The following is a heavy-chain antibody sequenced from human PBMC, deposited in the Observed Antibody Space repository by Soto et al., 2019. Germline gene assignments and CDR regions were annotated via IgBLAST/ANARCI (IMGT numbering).Heavy chain of an antibody. Sequence: PGGSLRLSCAASCFSFSKSLMTCIRQAPWKGLEWLANINEEGTAKNYVDSVKGRFTISRDNDHNSLYFQMNSLRAEDTAVYYCARDHAYNSFECWGKGTRVTVSS. J-gene: IGHJ4*02. CDR1: CFSFSKSL. D-gene: IGHD1-1*01. CDR3: ARDHAYNSFEC. CDR2: INEEGTAK. V-gene: IGHV3-7*01.